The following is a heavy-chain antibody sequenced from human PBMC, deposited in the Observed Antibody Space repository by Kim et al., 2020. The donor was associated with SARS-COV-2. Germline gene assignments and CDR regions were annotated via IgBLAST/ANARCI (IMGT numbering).Heavy chain of an antibody. V-gene: IGHV4-31*03. J-gene: IGHJ4*01. CDR3: ARKRITMIVVVTHFDY. Sequence: SETLSLTCTVSGGSISSGGYYWSWIRQHPGKGLEWIGYIYYSGSTYYNPSLKSRVTISVDTSKNQFSLKLGSVTAADTAVYYCARKRITMIVVVTHFDYWGQGALVTVSS. CDR1: GGSISSGGYY. CDR2: IYYSGST. D-gene: IGHD3-22*01.